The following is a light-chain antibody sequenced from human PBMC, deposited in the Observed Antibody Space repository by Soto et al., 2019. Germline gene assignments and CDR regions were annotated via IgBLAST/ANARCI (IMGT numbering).Light chain of an antibody. CDR3: QQYGSSPGT. CDR2: GAS. V-gene: IGKV3-20*01. J-gene: IGKJ1*01. Sequence: IGLTQSPGTLSLSPGERATPSCRASQSVSSSYLAWYQQKPGPAPRLLIFGASSRATGIPEGFSGSGSGTDFTLTISRLEPEDFAVYYCQQYGSSPGTFGQGTKVEIK. CDR1: QSVSSSY.